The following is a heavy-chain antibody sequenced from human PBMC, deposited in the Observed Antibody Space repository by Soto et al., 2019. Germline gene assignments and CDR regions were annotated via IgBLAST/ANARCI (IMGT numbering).Heavy chain of an antibody. D-gene: IGHD2-2*03. J-gene: IGHJ6*02. Sequence: GGSLRLSCKASGFTFGDYAMSWFRQAPGKGLEWVGFIRSKAYGGTTEYAASVKGRFTISRDDSKSIAYLQMNSLKTEDTAVYYCTRVWIATYYYYYGMDVWGQGTTVTVSS. CDR2: IRSKAYGGTT. CDR1: GFTFGDYA. V-gene: IGHV3-49*03. CDR3: TRVWIATYYYYYGMDV.